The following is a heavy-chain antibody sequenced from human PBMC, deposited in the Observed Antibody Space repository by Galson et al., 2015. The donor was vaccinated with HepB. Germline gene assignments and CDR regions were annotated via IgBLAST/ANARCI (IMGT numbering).Heavy chain of an antibody. D-gene: IGHD2-21*02. CDR1: GGSISSYY. Sequence: SETLSLTCTVSGGSISSYYWSWIRQPPGKGLEWIGYIYYSGSTNYNPSLKSRVTISVDTSKNQFSLKLSSVTAADTAVYYCARRLSRGGGDPDFDLWGRGTLVTVSS. V-gene: IGHV4-59*01. CDR2: IYYSGST. J-gene: IGHJ2*01. CDR3: ARRLSRGGGDPDFDL.